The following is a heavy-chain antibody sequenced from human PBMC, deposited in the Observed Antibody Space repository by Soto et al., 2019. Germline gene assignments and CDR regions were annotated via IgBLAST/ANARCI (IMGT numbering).Heavy chain of an antibody. Sequence: GGSLRLSCAASGFTFSSYWMSWVRQAPGKGLEWVANIKQDGSEKYYVDSVKGRFTISRDNAKNSLYLQMNSLRAEDTAVYYCARDYDFWSGRLFDYWGQGTLVTVSS. CDR3: ARDYDFWSGRLFDY. V-gene: IGHV3-7*05. CDR1: GFTFSSYW. D-gene: IGHD3-3*01. J-gene: IGHJ4*02. CDR2: IKQDGSEK.